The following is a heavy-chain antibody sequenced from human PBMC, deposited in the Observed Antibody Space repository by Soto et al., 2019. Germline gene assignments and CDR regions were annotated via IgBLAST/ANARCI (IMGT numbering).Heavy chain of an antibody. CDR1: GGSISSGGYY. J-gene: IGHJ4*02. V-gene: IGHV4-31*03. Sequence: QVQLQESGPGLVKPSQTLSLTCTVSGGSISSGGYYWSWVRQHPGKGLEWIGYIYYSGSTYYNPSLKSRVTISVDTSQNQFSLKLSSVTAADTAVYYCARERWFGDIQGYFDYWGQGTLVTVSS. CDR3: ARERWFGDIQGYFDY. CDR2: IYYSGST. D-gene: IGHD3-10*01.